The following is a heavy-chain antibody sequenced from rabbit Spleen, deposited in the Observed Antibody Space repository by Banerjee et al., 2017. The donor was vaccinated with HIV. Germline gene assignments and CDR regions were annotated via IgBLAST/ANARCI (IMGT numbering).Heavy chain of an antibody. CDR2: INASTGKP. V-gene: IGHV1S45*01. CDR1: GFSFSDRDV. Sequence: QEQLVESGGGLVQPEGSLTLTCKASGFSFSDRDVMCWVRQAPGKGLQWIACINASTGKPVYATWASGRFTISKTSSTTVTLQLTSLTAADTAAYFCARDGYSRGWGIVLYYFNLWGQGTLVTVS. D-gene: IGHD4-1*01. CDR3: ARDGYSRGWGIVLYYFNL. J-gene: IGHJ4*01.